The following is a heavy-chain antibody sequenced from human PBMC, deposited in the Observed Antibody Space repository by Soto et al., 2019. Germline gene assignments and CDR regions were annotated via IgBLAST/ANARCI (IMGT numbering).Heavy chain of an antibody. CDR3: ARAGGRHSGGVRY. CDR1: GGTFSSYS. V-gene: IGHV1-69*01. D-gene: IGHD3-16*01. Sequence: QVQLVQSGAEVKKPGSSVKVSCKASGGTFSSYSINWVRRAPGQGLEWMGEIIPIFGTANYAQKFPGRVTITADESTSTAYVELRSLRSEETAVYYCARAGGRHSGGVRYWGQGALVTVSS. J-gene: IGHJ4*02. CDR2: IIPIFGTA.